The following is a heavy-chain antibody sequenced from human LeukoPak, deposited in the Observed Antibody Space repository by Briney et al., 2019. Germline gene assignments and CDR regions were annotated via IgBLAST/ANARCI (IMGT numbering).Heavy chain of an antibody. V-gene: IGHV1-8*03. CDR3: ARSPWGYCSSTSCKDNWFDP. CDR1: GYTFTSYD. D-gene: IGHD2-2*01. CDR2: MNPNSGNT. Sequence: ASVKVSCKASGYTFTSYDINWVRQATGQGLEWMGWMNPNSGNTGYAQKFQGRVTITRNTSISTAYMELSSVRSEDTAVYYCARSPWGYCSSTSCKDNWFDPWGQGTLVTVSS. J-gene: IGHJ5*02.